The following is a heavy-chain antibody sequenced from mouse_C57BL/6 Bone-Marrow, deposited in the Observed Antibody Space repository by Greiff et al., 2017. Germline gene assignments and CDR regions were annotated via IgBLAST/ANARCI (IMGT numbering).Heavy chain of an antibody. CDR1: GYTFTSYG. V-gene: IGHV1-81*01. D-gene: IGHD1-2*01. CDR2: IYPRSGNT. Sequence: VKLQESGAELARPGASVKLSCKASGYTFTSYGISWVKQRTGQGLEWIGEIYPRSGNTYYNEKFKGKATLTADKSSSTAYMELRSLTSEDSAVYFCARCGYDVWYFDVWGTGTTVTVSS. CDR3: ARCGYDVWYFDV. J-gene: IGHJ1*03.